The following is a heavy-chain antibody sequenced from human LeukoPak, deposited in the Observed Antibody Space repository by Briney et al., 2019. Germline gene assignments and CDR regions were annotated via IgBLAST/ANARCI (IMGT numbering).Heavy chain of an antibody. CDR2: ISAYNGNT. V-gene: IGHV1-18*01. Sequence: ASVEVSCKASGYTFTSYGISWVRQAPGQGLEWMGWISAYNGNTNYAQKLQGRVTMTTDTSTSTAYMELRSLRSDNTAVYYCARDYIAAAAGWFDPWGQGTLVTVSS. J-gene: IGHJ5*02. CDR1: GYTFTSYG. D-gene: IGHD6-13*01. CDR3: ARDYIAAAAGWFDP.